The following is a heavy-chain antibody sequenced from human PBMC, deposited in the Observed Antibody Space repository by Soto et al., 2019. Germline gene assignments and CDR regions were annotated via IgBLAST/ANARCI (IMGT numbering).Heavy chain of an antibody. J-gene: IGHJ6*02. CDR2: ISYDGSNK. CDR1: GFTFSSYA. CDR3: ARGYDFWSGYYYPYGMDV. V-gene: IGHV3-30-3*01. D-gene: IGHD3-3*01. Sequence: PGGSLRLSCAASGFTFSSYAMHWVRQAPGKGLEWVAVISYDGSNKNYADSVKGRFTISRDNSKNTLYLQMNSLRAEDTAAYYCARGYDFWSGYYYPYGMDVWGQGTTVTVSS.